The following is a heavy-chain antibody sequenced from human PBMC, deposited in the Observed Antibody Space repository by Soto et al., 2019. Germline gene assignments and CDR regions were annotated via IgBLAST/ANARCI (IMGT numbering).Heavy chain of an antibody. J-gene: IGHJ3*02. D-gene: IGHD2-21*02. CDR2: IYTGDSDT. CDR3: ARRKYCGGDCYDAFDI. Sequence: GESLKISCKGSGYSFTSYWIGWVRQMPGKGLEWMGIIYTGDSDTRYRPSFQVQVTISADKSISTAYLQWSSLKASDTAMYYCARRKYCGGDCYDAFDIWGQGTMVTVSS. V-gene: IGHV5-51*01. CDR1: GYSFTSYW.